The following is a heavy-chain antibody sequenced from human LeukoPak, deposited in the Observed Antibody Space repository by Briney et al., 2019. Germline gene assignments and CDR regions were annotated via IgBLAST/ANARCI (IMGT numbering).Heavy chain of an antibody. D-gene: IGHD3-22*01. CDR2: ISYDGSNK. Sequence: GGSLRLSCAASGFSFISYSMNWVRQAPGKGLEWVAVISYDGSNKYYADSVKGRFTISRDNSKNTLYLQMNSLRAEDTAVYYCARDSGDSSGYYYGYFDYWGQGTLVTVSS. J-gene: IGHJ4*02. V-gene: IGHV3-30*03. CDR1: GFSFISYS. CDR3: ARDSGDSSGYYYGYFDY.